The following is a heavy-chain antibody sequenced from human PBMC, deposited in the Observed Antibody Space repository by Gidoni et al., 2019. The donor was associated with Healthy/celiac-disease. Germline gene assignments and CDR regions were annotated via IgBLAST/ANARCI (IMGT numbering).Heavy chain of an antibody. CDR3: AKGPPTGWIQLWLGNYFDY. CDR2: ISGSGGST. Sequence: EVQLLESGGGLVQPGGSLRLSCAASGFTFSSYAMSWVRQAPGKGLEWVSAISGSGGSTYYADSVKGRFTISRDNSKNTLYLQMNSLRAEDTAVYYCAKGPPTGWIQLWLGNYFDYWGQGTLVTVSS. CDR1: GFTFSSYA. V-gene: IGHV3-23*01. D-gene: IGHD5-18*01. J-gene: IGHJ4*02.